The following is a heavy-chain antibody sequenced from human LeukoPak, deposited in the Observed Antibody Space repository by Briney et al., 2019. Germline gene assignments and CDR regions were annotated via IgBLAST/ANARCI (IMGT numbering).Heavy chain of an antibody. V-gene: IGHV3-23*01. CDR1: GFSFRDFA. Sequence: GSLRLSCAASGFSFRDFAMTWVRQAPGKGLEWVSTVSGTGDDTYYSDTVKGRFTMSGDNSENTLDLQMNSLRVEDTAVYYCAKILRPVTSFPQFYFFGMDVWGKGATVTVSS. D-gene: IGHD4-17*01. CDR2: VSGTGDDT. J-gene: IGHJ6*04. CDR3: AKILRPVTSFPQFYFFGMDV.